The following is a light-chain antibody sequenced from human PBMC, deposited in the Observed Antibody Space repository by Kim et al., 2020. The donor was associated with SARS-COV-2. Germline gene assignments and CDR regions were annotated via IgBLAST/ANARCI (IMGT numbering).Light chain of an antibody. V-gene: IGLV4-69*01. CDR3: QTWDTGIQV. J-gene: IGLJ2*01. CDR1: SGHSSNA. CDR2: LNSDGSH. Sequence: QLVLTQSPSASASLGASVKLTCTLSSGHSSNAIARHQQQPEKGPRYLMKLNSDGSHSKGDGIPDRFSGSSSGAERYLTISSLQSEDEADYYCQTWDTGIQVFGGGTQLTVL.